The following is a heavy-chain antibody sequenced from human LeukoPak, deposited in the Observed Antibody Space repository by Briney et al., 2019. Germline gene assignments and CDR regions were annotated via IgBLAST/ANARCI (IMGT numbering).Heavy chain of an antibody. J-gene: IGHJ4*02. V-gene: IGHV3-21*01. CDR3: ARDHCSSTSCYTDY. Sequence: GGSLRHSCAASGFTFSSYSMNWVRQAPGKGLEWVSSISSSSSYIYYADSVKGRFTISRDNAKNSLYLQMNSLRAEDTAVYYCARDHCSSTSCYTDYWGQGTLVTVSS. D-gene: IGHD2-2*02. CDR2: ISSSSSYI. CDR1: GFTFSSYS.